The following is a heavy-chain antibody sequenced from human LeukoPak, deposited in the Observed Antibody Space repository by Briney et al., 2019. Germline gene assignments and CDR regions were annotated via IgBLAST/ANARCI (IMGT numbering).Heavy chain of an antibody. J-gene: IGHJ4*02. CDR2: IDPSGGGT. Sequence: ASVKVSCTASGFTFTNFYMHWVRQAPGQGLEWMGFIDPSGGGTSYAQKFQGRVTMTRDTSTSTVYMELSSLRSEDTAVYYCARLDSGNYYYYWGQGTPVTVSS. V-gene: IGHV1-46*01. CDR1: GFTFTNFY. D-gene: IGHD1-26*01. CDR3: ARLDSGNYYYY.